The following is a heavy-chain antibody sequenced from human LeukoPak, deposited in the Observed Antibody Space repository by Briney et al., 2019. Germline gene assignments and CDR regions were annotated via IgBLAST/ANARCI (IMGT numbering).Heavy chain of an antibody. D-gene: IGHD4-11*01. CDR3: ARESDYSHPNYFDP. J-gene: IGHJ5*02. Sequence: SETLSLTCTVSGGSISGNYWNWIRQSPGKGLEWIGYIFYSGSTNFNNYSPSLKSRVIISIDKSKNQFSLNLNSVTAADTALYYCARESDYSHPNYFDPWDQGTLVTVSS. V-gene: IGHV4-59*12. CDR1: GGSISGNY. CDR2: IFYSGSTNFN.